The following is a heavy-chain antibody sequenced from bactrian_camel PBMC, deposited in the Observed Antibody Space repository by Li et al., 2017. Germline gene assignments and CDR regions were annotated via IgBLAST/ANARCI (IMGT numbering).Heavy chain of an antibody. CDR3: AAQRGSWCNDPRWVDYNS. V-gene: IGHV3S53*01. D-gene: IGHD3*01. CDR1: EALLRRCG. CDR2: IANDNTL. J-gene: IGHJ4*01. Sequence: HVQLVESGGGSVQAGGSLKLTCTASEALLRRCGMGWYRQVPGKERELVAYIANDNTLGYASFVRGRFTISQDYAKTTLYLQMNSLKPEDTAIYYCAAQRGSWCNDPRWVDYNSWGQGTQVTVS.